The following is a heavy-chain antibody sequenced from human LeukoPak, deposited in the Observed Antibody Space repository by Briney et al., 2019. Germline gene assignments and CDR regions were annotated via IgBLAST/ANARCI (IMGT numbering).Heavy chain of an antibody. CDR2: INPNSGGT. D-gene: IGHD1-26*01. Sequence: ASVKVSCKASGYTFTGYYMHWVRQAPGQGLEWMGWINPNSGGTNYAQKFQGRVTMTRGTSISTAYMELSRLRSDDTAVYYCARDLIHGGATHFGYWGQGTLVTVSS. CDR1: GYTFTGYY. V-gene: IGHV1-2*02. J-gene: IGHJ4*02. CDR3: ARDLIHGGATHFGY.